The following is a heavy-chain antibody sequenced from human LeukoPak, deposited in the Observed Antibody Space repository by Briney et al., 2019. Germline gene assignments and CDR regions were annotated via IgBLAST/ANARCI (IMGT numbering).Heavy chain of an antibody. V-gene: IGHV4-34*01. CDR1: GGSFSGYY. Sequence: SEILSLTCAVYGGSFSGYYWSWIRQPPGKGLEWIGEINHSGSTNYNPSLKSRVTISVDTSKNQFSLKLSSVTAADTAVYYCARGVKYQLLLNWFDPWGQGTLVTVSS. CDR2: INHSGST. J-gene: IGHJ5*02. D-gene: IGHD2-2*01. CDR3: ARGVKYQLLLNWFDP.